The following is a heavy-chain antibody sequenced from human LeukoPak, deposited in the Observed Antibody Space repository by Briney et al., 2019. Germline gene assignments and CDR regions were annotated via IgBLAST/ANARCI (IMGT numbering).Heavy chain of an antibody. CDR3: ARKGLWPLEWLSEYFFDY. CDR1: GESFDGYY. V-gene: IGHV4-34*01. Sequence: PSETLPLTCAVYGESFDGYYWSWIRQSPGKGLEWIGHINHVGITNHNPSLKSRVTISVDTSKNQFTLKVRSVTAADTGVYFCARKGLWPLEWLSEYFFDYWGQGTLVSVAS. D-gene: IGHD3-3*01. CDR2: INHVGIT. J-gene: IGHJ4*02.